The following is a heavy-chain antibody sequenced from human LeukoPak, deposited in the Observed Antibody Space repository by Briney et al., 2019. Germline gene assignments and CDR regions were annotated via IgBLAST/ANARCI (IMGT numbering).Heavy chain of an antibody. CDR1: GGSISSGSYY. Sequence: SETLSLTCTVSGGSISSGSYYWSWIRQPAGKGLEWIGRIYTSGSTNYNPSLKSRVTISVDTSKNQFSLKLSSVTAADTAVYYCARVPRKYYYDQLDYWGQGTLVTVSS. D-gene: IGHD3-22*01. CDR2: IYTSGST. CDR3: ARVPRKYYYDQLDY. V-gene: IGHV4-61*02. J-gene: IGHJ4*02.